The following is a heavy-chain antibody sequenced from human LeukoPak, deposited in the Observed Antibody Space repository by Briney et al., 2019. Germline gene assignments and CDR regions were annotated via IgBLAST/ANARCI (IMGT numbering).Heavy chain of an antibody. CDR2: INPNSGGT. Sequence: ASVKVSCKASGYTFTGYYMHWVRQAPGQGLEWMGWINPNSGGTNYAQKFQGRVTMTRDTSISTAYMELSRLRSDDTAVYYCARVIKPAVEMAALDYWGQGTLVTVSS. V-gene: IGHV1-2*02. CDR1: GYTFTGYY. CDR3: ARVIKPAVEMAALDY. J-gene: IGHJ4*02. D-gene: IGHD5-24*01.